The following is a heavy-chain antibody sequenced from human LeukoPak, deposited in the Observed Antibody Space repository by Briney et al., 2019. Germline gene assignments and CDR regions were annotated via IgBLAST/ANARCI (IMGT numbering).Heavy chain of an antibody. CDR3: ARATYSGSYLGDAFDI. V-gene: IGHV6-1*01. J-gene: IGHJ3*02. D-gene: IGHD1-26*01. CDR1: GDSVSSNSAA. Sequence: SQTLSLTCAISGDSVSSNSAAWNWIRQSPSRGLEWLGRTYYRSKWYNDYAVSVKSRITINPGTSKNQFSLQLNSVTPKDTAVYYCARATYSGSYLGDAFDIWGQGTMVTVSS. CDR2: TYYRSKWYN.